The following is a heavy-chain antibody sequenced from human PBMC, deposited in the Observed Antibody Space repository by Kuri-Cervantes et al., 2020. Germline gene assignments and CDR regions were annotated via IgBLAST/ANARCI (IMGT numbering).Heavy chain of an antibody. Sequence: GESLKISCAASGFTFSDYYMSWIRQAPGKGLEWVSYISSSGSTIYYADSVKGRFTISRDNAKNSLFLQMNSLRAEDTAVYYCASQLVGTRYFDYWGQGTLVTVSS. CDR2: ISSSGSTI. V-gene: IGHV3-11*04. J-gene: IGHJ4*02. D-gene: IGHD1-26*01. CDR3: ASQLVGTRYFDY. CDR1: GFTFSDYY.